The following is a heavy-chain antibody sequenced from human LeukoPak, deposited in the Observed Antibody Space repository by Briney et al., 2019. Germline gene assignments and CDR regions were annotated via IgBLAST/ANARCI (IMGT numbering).Heavy chain of an antibody. Sequence: SQTLSLTCAISGDSVSTNSATCTWLRQSPSRGLEWLGRTYYRSKWNNDYAVSMKSRITINPDTSKNQFSLQLNSVTPEDTAVYYCARLVGAAWFDSWGQGTLVTVSS. V-gene: IGHV6-1*01. CDR3: ARLVGAAWFDS. CDR2: TYYRSKWNN. J-gene: IGHJ5*01. CDR1: GDSVSTNSAT. D-gene: IGHD1-26*01.